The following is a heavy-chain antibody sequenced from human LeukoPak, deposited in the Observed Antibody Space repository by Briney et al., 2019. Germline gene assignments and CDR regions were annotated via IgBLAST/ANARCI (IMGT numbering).Heavy chain of an antibody. Sequence: GASVKVSCKASGYTFTSYDINWVRQATGQGLKWMGWMNPNSGNTGYAQKFQGRVTMTRNTSISTAYMELSSLRSEDTAVYYCARGGIVGATFLSDYWGQGTLVTVSS. CDR2: MNPNSGNT. CDR1: GYTFTSYD. CDR3: ARGGIVGATFLSDY. V-gene: IGHV1-8*01. D-gene: IGHD1-26*01. J-gene: IGHJ4*02.